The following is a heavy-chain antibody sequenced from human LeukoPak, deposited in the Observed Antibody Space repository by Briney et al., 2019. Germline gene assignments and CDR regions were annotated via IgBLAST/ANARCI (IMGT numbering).Heavy chain of an antibody. CDR1: GFTFSSYA. CDR3: AKADYYDSSGTEGYEYYYYYGMDV. D-gene: IGHD3-22*01. Sequence: PGGSLRLSCAASGFTFSSYAMSWVRQAPGKGLEWVSAISGSGGSTYYADSVKGRFTISRDNSKNTLYLQMNSLRAEDTAVYYCAKADYYDSSGTEGYEYYYYYGMDVWGQGTTVTVSS. CDR2: ISGSGGST. V-gene: IGHV3-23*01. J-gene: IGHJ6*02.